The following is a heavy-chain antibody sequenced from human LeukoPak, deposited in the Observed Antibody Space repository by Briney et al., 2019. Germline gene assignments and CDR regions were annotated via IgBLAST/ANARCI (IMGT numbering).Heavy chain of an antibody. J-gene: IGHJ4*02. Sequence: PSETLSLTCTVSGGSISSYYWSWIRQPAGKGLEWIGRFYSGGSTDYNPSLKSRVTMSVDTSKNQFSLKLSSVTAADTAVCYCARVYSGYDLPGSLANYYFDYWGQGTLVTVSS. CDR2: FYSGGST. CDR3: ARVYSGYDLPGSLANYYFDY. D-gene: IGHD5-12*01. CDR1: GGSISSYY. V-gene: IGHV4-4*07.